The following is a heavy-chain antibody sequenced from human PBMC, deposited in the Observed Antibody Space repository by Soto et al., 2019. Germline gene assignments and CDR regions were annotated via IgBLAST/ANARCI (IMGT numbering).Heavy chain of an antibody. J-gene: IGHJ5*02. Sequence: ASVKVSCKASGYTFTGYYMQWVRQAPGQGLEWMGWINPNSGGTNYAQKFQGWVTMTRDTSISTAYMELSRLRSDDTAVYYCARGDIAARRRGDWFDPWGQGTMVTVSS. CDR2: INPNSGGT. D-gene: IGHD6-6*01. CDR3: ARGDIAARRRGDWFDP. V-gene: IGHV1-2*04. CDR1: GYTFTGYY.